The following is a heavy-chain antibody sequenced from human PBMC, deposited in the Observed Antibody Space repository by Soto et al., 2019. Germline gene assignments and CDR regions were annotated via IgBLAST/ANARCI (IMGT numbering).Heavy chain of an antibody. CDR3: AMGGSIVVVPAAMNYYYYGMDV. CDR2: IYYSGST. Sequence: QVQLQESGPGLVKPSQTLSLTCTVSGGSISSGDYYWSWIRQPPGKGLEWIGYIYYSGSTYYNPSLKSRVTISVDTSKNQFSLKLSSVTAADTAVYYCAMGGSIVVVPAAMNYYYYGMDVWGQGTTVTVSS. V-gene: IGHV4-30-4*01. CDR1: GGSISSGDYY. D-gene: IGHD2-2*01. J-gene: IGHJ6*02.